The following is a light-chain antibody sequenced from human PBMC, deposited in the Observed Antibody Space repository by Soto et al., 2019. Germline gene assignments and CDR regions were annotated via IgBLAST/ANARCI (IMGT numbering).Light chain of an antibody. CDR1: QSISSW. Sequence: DIQMTQSPSNLSASVGDRVTITCRASQSISSWLAWYQQKPGKAPKLLIYDASSLESGVPSRFSGSGSGTELALTSSRLQHDDFATYYYQQYNSYPYTFGQGTKLEIK. J-gene: IGKJ2*01. CDR3: QQYNSYPYT. CDR2: DAS. V-gene: IGKV1-5*01.